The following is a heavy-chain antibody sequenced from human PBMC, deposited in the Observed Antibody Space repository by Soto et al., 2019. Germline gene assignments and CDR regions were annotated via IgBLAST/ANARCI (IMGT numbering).Heavy chain of an antibody. D-gene: IGHD5-18*01. V-gene: IGHV3-11*06. CDR2: ISSSSTFT. CDR3: SRGVGYTYGFSVY. CDR1: GLTFTNYY. Sequence: GGSLRLSCASSGLTFTNYYMSWIRQAPGKGLEWVSYISSSSTFTKYADSVEGRFTISKNQLSLTLSSVTDADTAVYYCSRGVGYTYGFSVYWGQGTLVTVSS. J-gene: IGHJ4*02.